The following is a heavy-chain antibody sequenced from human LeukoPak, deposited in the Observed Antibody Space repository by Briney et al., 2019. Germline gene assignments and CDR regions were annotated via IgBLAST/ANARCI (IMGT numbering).Heavy chain of an antibody. CDR1: GFTFSSYW. V-gene: IGHV3-7*01. CDR2: MEYDGSEK. J-gene: IGHJ4*02. Sequence: GGSLRLSCAASGFTFSSYWMSWVRQAPGKGLEWVANMEYDGSEKYYVDSVKARFTISRDNAKNSLYLQMNSLRAEDTAVYYCARDIEAAGLFLDYWGQGTLVTVSS. D-gene: IGHD6-13*01. CDR3: ARDIEAAGLFLDY.